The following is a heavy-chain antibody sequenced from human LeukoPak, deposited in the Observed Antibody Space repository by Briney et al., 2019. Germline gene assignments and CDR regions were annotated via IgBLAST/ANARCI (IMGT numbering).Heavy chain of an antibody. CDR2: INPNSGGT. CDR3: AREGDYYDSSGYYPADV. D-gene: IGHD3-22*01. CDR1: GYTFTGYY. Sequence: ASVKVSCKASGYTFTGYYMHWVRQAPGQGLEWMGWINPNSGGTNYAQKFQGRVTMTRDTSISTAYMELSRLRSDDTAVYYCAREGDYYDSSGYYPADVWGKGTTVTVSS. V-gene: IGHV1-2*02. J-gene: IGHJ6*04.